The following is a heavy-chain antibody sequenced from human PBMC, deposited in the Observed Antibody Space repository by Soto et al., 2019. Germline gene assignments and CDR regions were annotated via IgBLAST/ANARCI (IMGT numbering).Heavy chain of an antibody. J-gene: IGHJ5*02. Sequence: QVQLVQSGAEVKKPGASVKVSCKVSGYTLNEVAMHWVRQAPGKGLAWLGGFDPDEAETIYAQHFQGRLTMTEDTSTDTVYMELSSLRSEDTALYFCTTYHGDYNFDHWGQGTLVTVSS. CDR1: GYTLNEVA. D-gene: IGHD4-17*01. CDR3: TTYHGDYNFDH. CDR2: FDPDEAET. V-gene: IGHV1-24*01.